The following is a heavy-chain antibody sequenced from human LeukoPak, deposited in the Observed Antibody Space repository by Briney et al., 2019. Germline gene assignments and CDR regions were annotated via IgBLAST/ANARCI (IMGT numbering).Heavy chain of an antibody. Sequence: PSETLSLTCTVADTSINTYYWSWIRQPAGKGLEWIGHIYTTGTTNYNPSLKSRATMSIDTSKNQFSLNLRSVTAADTAVYYCAKVAKYYYGSETYFFFEHWGQGTLVTVSS. CDR3: AKVAKYYYGSETYFFFEH. V-gene: IGHV4-4*07. J-gene: IGHJ4*02. CDR2: IYTTGTT. D-gene: IGHD3-10*01. CDR1: DTSINTYY.